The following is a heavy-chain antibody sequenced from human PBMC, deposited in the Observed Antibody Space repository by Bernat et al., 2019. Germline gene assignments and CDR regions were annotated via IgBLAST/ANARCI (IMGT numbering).Heavy chain of an antibody. J-gene: IGHJ4*02. D-gene: IGHD6-6*01. CDR1: GGPISSSSYY. CDR2: IYYSGST. V-gene: IGHV4-39*01. Sequence: QLQLQESGPGLVKPSETLSLTCTVSGGPISSSSYYWGWIRQPPGKGLEWIGSIYYSGSTYYNPSLKSRVTISVGTTKNQFSVKLSSVTAADTAVYYCARRGEYSSSLGGSYYWGQGTLVTVSS. CDR3: ARRGEYSSSLGGSYY.